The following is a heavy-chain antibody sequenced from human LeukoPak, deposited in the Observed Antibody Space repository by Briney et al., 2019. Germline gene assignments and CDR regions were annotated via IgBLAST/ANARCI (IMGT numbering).Heavy chain of an antibody. CDR1: GYTFTTNG. J-gene: IGHJ4*02. CDR2: INPSSGGT. CDR3: ARVYGLAVASSQFDY. Sequence: ASVKVSCKASGYTFTTNGISWVRQAPGQGLEWMGWINPSSGGTNLAQKFQGRVTMTRDTSISTAYMELSRLRSDDTAVYCCARVYGLAVASSQFDYWGQGTLVTVSS. V-gene: IGHV1-2*02. D-gene: IGHD6-19*01.